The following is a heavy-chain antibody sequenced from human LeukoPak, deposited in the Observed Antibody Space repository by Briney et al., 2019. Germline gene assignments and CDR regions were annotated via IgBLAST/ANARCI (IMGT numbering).Heavy chain of an antibody. D-gene: IGHD5-18*01. CDR1: GGTFSSYA. J-gene: IGHJ4*02. CDR2: IIPIFGTA. CDR3: ARAPHTAGNNIDY. Sequence: SVKVSCKASGGTFSSYAISWLRQAPGQGLEWMGGIIPIFGTANYAQKFQGRVTITADESTSTAYMELSSLRSEDTAVYYCARAPHTAGNNIDYWGQGTLVTVSS. V-gene: IGHV1-69*13.